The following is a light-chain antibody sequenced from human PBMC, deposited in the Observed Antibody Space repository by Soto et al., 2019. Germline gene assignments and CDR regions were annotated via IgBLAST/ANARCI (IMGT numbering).Light chain of an antibody. J-gene: IGKJ2*01. CDR1: QSISYY. CDR2: AAS. V-gene: IGKV1-39*01. CDR3: PQRYSTPYT. Sequence: DLQMTQSPSSLSASVGDRVTITCRASQSISYYLNWYQQKPGKAPKFLIYAASSLQSGVPSRFSGSGSGTDFNLTISSLQPEDFATSSCPQRYSTPYTFGQGTKLEIK.